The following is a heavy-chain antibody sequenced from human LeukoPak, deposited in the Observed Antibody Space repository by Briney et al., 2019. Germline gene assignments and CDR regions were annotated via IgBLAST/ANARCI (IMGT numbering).Heavy chain of an antibody. D-gene: IGHD3-10*01. V-gene: IGHV3-48*03. J-gene: IGHJ4*02. CDR1: GFTFSSYE. CDR2: ISTSGSTR. Sequence: GGSLRLSCAASGFTFSSYEMNWVRQAPGKGLEWVSYISTSGSTRNYADSVQGRFTISRDNAENSLYLQMNSLRAEDMAVYYCAIVRAFLDYWGQGTLVTVSS. CDR3: AIVRAFLDY.